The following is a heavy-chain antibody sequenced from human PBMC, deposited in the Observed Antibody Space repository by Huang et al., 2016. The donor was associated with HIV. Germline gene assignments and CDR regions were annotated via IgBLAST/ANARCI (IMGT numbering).Heavy chain of an antibody. CDR1: GGSIRSENYY. Sequence: QLQLQESGPGLVKPSETLSLTCTVSGGSIRSENYYWGWLRQPPGKGLEWIGRIYYSGSTYYNPSLKRRVTITVDTSKNHFSLRMRSVTAADTAVYYCARLPGSITMIRGVITDPYWGQGTLVTVSS. V-gene: IGHV4-39*02. J-gene: IGHJ4*02. CDR3: ARLPGSITMIRGVITDPY. D-gene: IGHD3-10*01. CDR2: IYYSGST.